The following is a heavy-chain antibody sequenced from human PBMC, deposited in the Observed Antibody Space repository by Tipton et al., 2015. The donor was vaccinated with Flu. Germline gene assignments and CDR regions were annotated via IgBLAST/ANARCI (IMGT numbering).Heavy chain of an antibody. J-gene: IGHJ3*02. CDR3: ARVIKWFGESFDI. CDR2: IYYSGST. Sequence: TLSLTCTVSGGSVSSGSYYWSWIRQPPGKGLEWIGYIYYSGSTNYNPSLKSRVTISVDTSKNQFSLKLSSVTAADTAVYYCARVIKWFGESFDIWGQGTMVTVSS. D-gene: IGHD3-10*01. CDR1: GGSVSSGSYY. V-gene: IGHV4-61*01.